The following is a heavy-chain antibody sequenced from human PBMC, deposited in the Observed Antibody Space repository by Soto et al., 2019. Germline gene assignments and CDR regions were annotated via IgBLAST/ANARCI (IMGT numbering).Heavy chain of an antibody. CDR1: GGSISSYY. CDR2: IYYSGST. CDR3: ARSFYDGGPFQQ. J-gene: IGHJ1*01. Sequence: SETLSLTCTVSGGSISSYYWSWIRQPPGKGLEWIGYIYYSGSTNYNPSLKSRVTISVDTSKNQFSLKLSSVTAADTAVYYCARSFYDGGPFQQCRQVPLDNFSS. V-gene: IGHV4-59*01. D-gene: IGHD2-15*01.